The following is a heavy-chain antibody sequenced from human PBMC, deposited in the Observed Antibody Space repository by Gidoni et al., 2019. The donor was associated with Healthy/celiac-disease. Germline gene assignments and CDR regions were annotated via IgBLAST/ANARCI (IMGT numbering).Heavy chain of an antibody. J-gene: IGHJ3*02. CDR3: ARDPNRYYDSSGYPIDDAFDI. D-gene: IGHD3-22*01. CDR1: GVTVSGNY. CDR2: IYSGGST. Sequence: EVQLVESGGGWVQPGGSLRRSGAASGVTVSGNYMSGVRQAPGKGLEWVSVIYSGGSTYYAASVKGRFTISRDNSKNTLYLQMNSLRAEDTAVYYCARDPNRYYDSSGYPIDDAFDIWGQGTMVTVSS. V-gene: IGHV3-66*02.